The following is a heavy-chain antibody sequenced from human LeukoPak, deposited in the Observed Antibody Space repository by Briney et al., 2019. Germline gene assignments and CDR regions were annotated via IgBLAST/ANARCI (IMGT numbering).Heavy chain of an antibody. D-gene: IGHD3-9*01. CDR1: AFTFRSYP. Sequence: GGSLRLSCAASAFTFRSYPMSWVRQAPGKGLEWVSGITVSGSSTFYADSVKGRFTISRDNSKNTLYLQMNSLRAEDTAVYYCAKANILTGYHNPHYFDYWGQGTLVTVSS. CDR2: ITVSGSST. V-gene: IGHV3-23*01. J-gene: IGHJ4*02. CDR3: AKANILTGYHNPHYFDY.